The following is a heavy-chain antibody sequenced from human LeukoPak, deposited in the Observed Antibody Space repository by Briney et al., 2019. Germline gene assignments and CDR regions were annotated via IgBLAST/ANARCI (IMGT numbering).Heavy chain of an antibody. CDR1: VYTFTCYY. D-gene: IGHD3-22*01. Sequence: ASVTVSCTASVYTFTCYYMYWVRQAPGQGLEWMGWINPNSGGTNYAQKFQGRVTMTRDTSISTAYMELSRLRSDDTAVYHCARDSYYYDSSGYYYVLDYWGQGTLVTVSS. J-gene: IGHJ4*02. CDR2: INPNSGGT. CDR3: ARDSYYYDSSGYYYVLDY. V-gene: IGHV1-2*02.